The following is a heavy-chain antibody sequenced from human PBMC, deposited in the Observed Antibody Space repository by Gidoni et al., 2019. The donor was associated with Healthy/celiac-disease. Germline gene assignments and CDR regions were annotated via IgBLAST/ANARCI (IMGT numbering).Heavy chain of an antibody. CDR2: IIPIFGTA. J-gene: IGHJ6*03. CDR1: GGTFSSYA. CDR3: ARGEGYCSGGSCYSGRNYYYYMDV. D-gene: IGHD2-15*01. V-gene: IGHV1-69*06. Sequence: QVQLVQSGAEVKKPGSSVKVSCKASGGTFSSYAISWVRQAPGQGLEWMGGIIPIFGTANYAQKFQGRVTITADKSTSTAYMELSSLRSEDTAVYYCARGEGYCSGGSCYSGRNYYYYMDVWGKGTTVTVSS.